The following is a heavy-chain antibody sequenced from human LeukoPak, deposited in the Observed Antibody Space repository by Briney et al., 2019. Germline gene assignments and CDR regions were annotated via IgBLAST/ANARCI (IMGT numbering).Heavy chain of an antibody. J-gene: IGHJ4*02. CDR2: INPNSGGT. CDR3: ARLSEYSGY. V-gene: IGHV1-2*02. D-gene: IGHD6-6*01. Sequence: EWMGWINPNSGGTNYAQKFQGRVTMTRDTSISTAYMELSRLRSDDTAVYYCARLSEYSGYWGQGTLVTVSS.